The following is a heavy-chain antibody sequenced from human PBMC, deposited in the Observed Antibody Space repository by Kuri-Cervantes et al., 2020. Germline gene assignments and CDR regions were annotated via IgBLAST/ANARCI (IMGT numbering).Heavy chain of an antibody. D-gene: IGHD2-2*01. CDR2: INHSGST. Sequence: SETLSLTCAVYGGPFSDYYWSWIRQTPGKGLEWIGEINHSGSTNYNPSLKSRVTISVDKSKNQFSLKLSPVTAADTAVYYCARALGNHHLLFYEDFDPWGQGTLVTVSS. J-gene: IGHJ5*02. V-gene: IGHV4-34*01. CDR3: ARALGNHHLLFYEDFDP. CDR1: GGPFSDYY.